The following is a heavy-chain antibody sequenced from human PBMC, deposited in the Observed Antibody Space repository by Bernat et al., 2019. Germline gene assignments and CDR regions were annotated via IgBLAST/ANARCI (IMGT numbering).Heavy chain of an antibody. V-gene: IGHV4-59*04. CDR1: GGSISSYY. J-gene: IGHJ3*02. CDR3: ARGGGHCSGGTCYSGRDAFDI. Sequence: QVQLQESGPGLVKPSETLSLTCTVSGGSISSYYWSWIRQPPGKGLEWVGYIYYSGSTYYNPSLKSRVTISVDTSKNQLSLKLRSVTATDTAVYYCARGGGHCSGGTCYSGRDAFDIWGQGTMVTVSS. D-gene: IGHD2-15*01. CDR2: IYYSGST.